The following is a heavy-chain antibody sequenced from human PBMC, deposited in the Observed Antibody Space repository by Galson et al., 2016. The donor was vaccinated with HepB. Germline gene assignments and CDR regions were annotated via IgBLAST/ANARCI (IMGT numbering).Heavy chain of an antibody. Sequence: TLSLTCTVSGSSVNSGGYYWNWIRQHPGKGLEWIGYIFYNGIPSYNKSLKSRVTISLDTSKSQFSLNLSSVTAADTAVYFCARHFGSGTIPSDVWGQGTMVIVSS. CDR1: GSSVNSGGYY. CDR3: ARHFGSGTIPSDV. V-gene: IGHV4-31*03. CDR2: IFYNGIP. D-gene: IGHD3-10*01. J-gene: IGHJ3*01.